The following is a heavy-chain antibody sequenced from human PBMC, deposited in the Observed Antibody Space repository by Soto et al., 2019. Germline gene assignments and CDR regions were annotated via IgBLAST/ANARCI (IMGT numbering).Heavy chain of an antibody. CDR1: GDSVSSNSAA. V-gene: IGHV6-1*01. J-gene: IGHJ4*02. CDR2: TYYRSKWYN. Sequence: SQTLSLTCAISGDSVSSNSAAWNWIRQSPSRGLEWLGRTYYRSKWYNDYAVSVKSRITINPDTSKNQFSLQLNSVTPEDTAVYYCARDGPGVPAAMPAIDYWGQGTLVTVSS. CDR3: ARDGPGVPAAMPAIDY. D-gene: IGHD2-2*01.